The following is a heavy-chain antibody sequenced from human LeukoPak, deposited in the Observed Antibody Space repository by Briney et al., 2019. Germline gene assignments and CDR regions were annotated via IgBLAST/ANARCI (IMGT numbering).Heavy chain of an antibody. D-gene: IGHD1-1*01. V-gene: IGHV4-39*07. Sequence: SETLSLTCTVSGGSISSSSYYWGWIRQPPGKGLEWIGEINHSGSTNYNPSLKSRVTISVDTSKNQFSLKLSSVTAADTAVYYCARGTGMDVWGKGTTVTVSS. J-gene: IGHJ6*03. CDR1: GGSISSSSYY. CDR2: INHSGST. CDR3: ARGTGMDV.